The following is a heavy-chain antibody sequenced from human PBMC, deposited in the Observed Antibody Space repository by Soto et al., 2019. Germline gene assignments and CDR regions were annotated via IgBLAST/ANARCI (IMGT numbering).Heavy chain of an antibody. CDR2: VGGSGSPT. Sequence: EVQLLESGGGLVQPGGSLRLSCAASGFTFTSYAMRWVRQAPGKGLEWVSAVGGSGSPTYYADSVKGRFTISRDNSKNTLYLQMDSLRVDDTAVYYCVGALSYYFHYWGQGTLVTVSS. CDR3: VGALSYYFHY. CDR1: GFTFTSYA. J-gene: IGHJ4*02. V-gene: IGHV3-23*01. D-gene: IGHD3-16*01.